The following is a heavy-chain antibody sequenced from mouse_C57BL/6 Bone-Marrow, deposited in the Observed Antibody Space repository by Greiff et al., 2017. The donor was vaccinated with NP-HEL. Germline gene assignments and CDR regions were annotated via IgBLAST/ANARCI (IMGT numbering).Heavy chain of an antibody. CDR3: ASRGPITTVVATRYFDV. CDR1: GYTFTSYW. V-gene: IGHV1-72*01. J-gene: IGHJ1*03. Sequence: QVQLQQPGAELVKPGASVKLSCKASGYTFTSYWMHWVKQRPGRGLEWIGRIDPNSGGTKYNEKFKSKATLTVDKPSSTAYMQLSSLTSEDSAVSYCASRGPITTVVATRYFDVWGTGTTVTVSS. D-gene: IGHD1-1*01. CDR2: IDPNSGGT.